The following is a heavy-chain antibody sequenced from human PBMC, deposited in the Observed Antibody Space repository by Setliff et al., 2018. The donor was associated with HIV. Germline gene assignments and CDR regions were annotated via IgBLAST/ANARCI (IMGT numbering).Heavy chain of an antibody. J-gene: IGHJ4*02. CDR2: IGGHGSIK. V-gene: IGHV3-11*04. CDR1: GGSVSSVNYY. CDR3: AAVPWGHSSLIIDH. Sequence: LSLTCSVSGGSVSSVNYYWSWIRQPPGKGLEWIGYIGGHGSIKHYADSVKGRFTISRDNAKNSVYLQMHSLRVEDTAVYYCAAVPWGHSSLIIDHWGQGTPVTVSS. D-gene: IGHD3-16*01.